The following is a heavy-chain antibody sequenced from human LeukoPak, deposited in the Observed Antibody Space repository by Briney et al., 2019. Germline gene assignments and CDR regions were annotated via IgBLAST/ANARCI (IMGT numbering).Heavy chain of an antibody. D-gene: IGHD3-22*01. CDR2: IYSGGGT. Sequence: GGSLRLSCAASGFTFSNTYMSWVRQAPGKGLEWVSLIYSGGGTYSADSVKGRFTISRDNSKNTLYLQMNSLRAEDTAVYYCAKGPMIVVVAIDYWGQGTLVTVSS. CDR1: GFTFSNTY. V-gene: IGHV3-53*01. CDR3: AKGPMIVVVAIDY. J-gene: IGHJ4*02.